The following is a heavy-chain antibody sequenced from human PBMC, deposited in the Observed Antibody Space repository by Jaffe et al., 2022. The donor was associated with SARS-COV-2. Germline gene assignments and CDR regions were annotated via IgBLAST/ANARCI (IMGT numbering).Heavy chain of an antibody. CDR2: ISSSSSYI. CDR1: GFTFSSYS. Sequence: EVQLVESGGGLVKPGGSLRLSCAASGFTFSSYSMNWVRQAPGKGLEWVSSISSSSSYIYYADSVKGRFTISRDNAKNSLYLQMNSLRAEDTAVYYCARESVDSRDGDYYYYMDVWGKGTTVTVSS. J-gene: IGHJ6*03. D-gene: IGHD6-13*01. CDR3: ARESVDSRDGDYYYYMDV. V-gene: IGHV3-21*01.